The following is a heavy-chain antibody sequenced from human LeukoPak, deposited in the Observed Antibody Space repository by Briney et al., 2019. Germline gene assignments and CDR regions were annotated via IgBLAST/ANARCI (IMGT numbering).Heavy chain of an antibody. D-gene: IGHD6-13*01. CDR3: ARDVGGIQQLVTLDY. CDR1: GGSISSSSYY. CDR2: IYCSGST. V-gene: IGHV4-39*07. Sequence: PSETLSLTCTVSGGSISSSSYYWGWIRQPPGKGLEWIGSIYCSGSTYYNPSLKSRVTISVDTSKNQFSLKLSSVTAADTAVYYCARDVGGIQQLVTLDYWGQGTLVTVSS. J-gene: IGHJ4*02.